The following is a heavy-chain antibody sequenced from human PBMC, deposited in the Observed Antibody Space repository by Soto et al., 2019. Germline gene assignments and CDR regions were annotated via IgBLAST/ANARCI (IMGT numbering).Heavy chain of an antibody. CDR3: ARWPTV. V-gene: IGHV4-59*01. Sequence: SETLSLTCTVSGGSISSFYWSWIRQPPGKGLEWIGYIHRTVGASYDPSLKSRVTLSLDTSKSQVSLTLNSVTAADTAVYYCARWPTVWGQGALVTVSS. CDR2: IHRTVGA. CDR1: GGSISSFY. J-gene: IGHJ4*02.